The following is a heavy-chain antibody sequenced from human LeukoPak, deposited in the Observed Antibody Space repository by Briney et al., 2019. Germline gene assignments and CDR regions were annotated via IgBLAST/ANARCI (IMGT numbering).Heavy chain of an antibody. J-gene: IGHJ4*02. D-gene: IGHD4-23*01. Sequence: ASVKVSCKASGGTFSSYAISWVRQAPGQGLEWMGRIIPILGIANYAQKFQGRVTITADKSTSTAYMELSSLRSDDTAVYYCARDRGNYGGNPFDYWGQGTLVTVSS. CDR1: GGTFSSYA. CDR2: IIPILGIA. CDR3: ARDRGNYGGNPFDY. V-gene: IGHV1-69*04.